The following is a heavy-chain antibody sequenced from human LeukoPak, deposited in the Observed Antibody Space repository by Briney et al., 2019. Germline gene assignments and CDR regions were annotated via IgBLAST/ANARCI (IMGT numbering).Heavy chain of an antibody. CDR2: IYHSGST. CDR3: ARGSIAVAGIDY. J-gene: IGHJ4*02. CDR1: GYSISSGYY. V-gene: IGHV4-38-2*01. Sequence: KPSETLSLTCAVSGYSISSGYYWGWIRPPPGKGLEWIGSIYHSGSTYYNPSLKSRVTISVDTSKNQFSLKLSSVTAADTAVYYCARGSIAVAGIDYWGQGTLVAVSS. D-gene: IGHD6-19*01.